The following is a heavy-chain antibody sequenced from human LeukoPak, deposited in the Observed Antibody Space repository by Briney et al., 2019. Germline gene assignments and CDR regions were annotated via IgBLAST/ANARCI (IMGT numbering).Heavy chain of an antibody. V-gene: IGHV3-33*01. CDR1: GFTFRNYG. CDR3: ARTHYDFWSSYYPVDP. Sequence: GGSLRLSCAASGFTFRNYGMHWVRQAPGKGLEWVAVIWYDGSNKYYADSVKGRFTISRDNSENILFLQMNSLRVEDTAVYYCARTHYDFWSSYYPVDPWGQGTLVTVSS. D-gene: IGHD3-3*01. CDR2: IWYDGSNK. J-gene: IGHJ5*02.